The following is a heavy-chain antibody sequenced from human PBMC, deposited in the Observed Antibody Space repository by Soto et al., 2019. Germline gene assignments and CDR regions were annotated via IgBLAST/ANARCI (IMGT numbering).Heavy chain of an antibody. CDR3: ARDRVTGIAI. J-gene: IGHJ3*02. D-gene: IGHD1-20*01. CDR2: IYYSGST. CDR1: GGSISSGGYY. V-gene: IGHV4-31*03. Sequence: QVQLQESGPGLVKPSHTLSLTCTVSGGSISSGGYYWSWIRQRPGKGLEWIGYIYYSGSTYYNPSLKSRVTISVGTAKNRFALKLSYVSAADTDVYYCARDRVTGIAIWGQGTTVTVSS.